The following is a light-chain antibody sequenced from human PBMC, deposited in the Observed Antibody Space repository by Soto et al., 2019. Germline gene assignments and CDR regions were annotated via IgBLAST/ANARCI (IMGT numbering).Light chain of an antibody. V-gene: IGLV1-44*01. CDR3: AAWDDSLNGYV. Sequence: QSVLTQPPSASGTPGQRVTISSSGSSSNIGSNTVNWYQQLPGTAPKLLIYSNNQRPSGVPDRFSGSKFGTSASLAISGLQSEDEADYYCAAWDDSLNGYVFGTGTKLTVL. CDR2: SNN. CDR1: SSNIGSNT. J-gene: IGLJ1*01.